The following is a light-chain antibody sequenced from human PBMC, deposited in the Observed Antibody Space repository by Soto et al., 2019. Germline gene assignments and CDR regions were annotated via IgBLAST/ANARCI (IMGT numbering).Light chain of an antibody. V-gene: IGKV1-17*01. CDR2: DAS. CDR3: LQHGSYPRT. J-gene: IGKJ1*01. CDR1: QGIRND. Sequence: DIQMTQSPSSLSASVGDRVTITCRASQGIRNDLAWYQQKPGKAPKRLIYDASKLQNGVTSRFSGSGSGTEVTLTISSLQPEDIATYYCLQHGSYPRTFGHGTKVEIK.